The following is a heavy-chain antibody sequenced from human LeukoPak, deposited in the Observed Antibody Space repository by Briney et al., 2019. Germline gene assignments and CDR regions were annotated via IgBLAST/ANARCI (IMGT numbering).Heavy chain of an antibody. CDR2: IKQDGSEK. Sequence: GGSLRLSCAASGFTFSSYWMSWVRQAPGKGLEWVANIKQDGSEKYYVDSVKGRFTISRDNAKNSLYLQMNSLRAEDTAVYYCSRWPFHDAFDIWGQGTMVTVSS. CDR1: GFTFSSYW. V-gene: IGHV3-7*01. D-gene: IGHD6-19*01. CDR3: SRWPFHDAFDI. J-gene: IGHJ3*02.